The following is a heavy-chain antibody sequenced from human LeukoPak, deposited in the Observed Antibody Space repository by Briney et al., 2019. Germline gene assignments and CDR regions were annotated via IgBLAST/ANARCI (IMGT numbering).Heavy chain of an antibody. V-gene: IGHV3-15*01. CDR3: TNHKRYYYYYYMDV. CDR2: IKSKTDGGTT. J-gene: IGHJ6*03. Sequence: GGSLRLSCAASGFTFSSYAMSWVRQAPGKGLEWVGRIKSKTDGGTTDYAAPVKGRFTISRDDSKNTLYLQMNSLKTEDTAVYYCTNHKRYYYYYYMDVWGKGTTVTVSS. D-gene: IGHD5-24*01. CDR1: GFTFSSYA.